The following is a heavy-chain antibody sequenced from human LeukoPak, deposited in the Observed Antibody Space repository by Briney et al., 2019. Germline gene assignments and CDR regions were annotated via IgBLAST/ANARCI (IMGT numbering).Heavy chain of an antibody. CDR3: ARDPRSSSGYYPTDAFDI. D-gene: IGHD3-22*01. J-gene: IGHJ3*02. CDR2: IYSGGST. V-gene: IGHV3-66*02. CDR1: GFTVSSNY. Sequence: GGSLRLSXAASGFTVSSNYMSWVRQAPGKGMEWVSDIYSGGSTYYADSVKGRFTISRDNSKNTLYLQMNSLRAEDTAVYYCARDPRSSSGYYPTDAFDIWGQGTMVTVSS.